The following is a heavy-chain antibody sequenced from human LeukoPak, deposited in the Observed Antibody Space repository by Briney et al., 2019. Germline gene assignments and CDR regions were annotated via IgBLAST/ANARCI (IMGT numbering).Heavy chain of an antibody. D-gene: IGHD6-19*01. Sequence: SETLSLTCTVSGGSISGYYWSWIRQPPGKGLEWIGNIYHSGSTISNPSLKTRVTISVDPSKNQFSLKLNSVTAADTAVYYCARTGYSSGWSSTYFDYWGQGTLVTVSS. CDR2: IYHSGST. CDR1: GGSISGYY. J-gene: IGHJ4*02. V-gene: IGHV4-59*01. CDR3: ARTGYSSGWSSTYFDY.